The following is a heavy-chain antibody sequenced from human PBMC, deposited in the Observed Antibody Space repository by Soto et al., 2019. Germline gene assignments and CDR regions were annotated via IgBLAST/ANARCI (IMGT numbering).Heavy chain of an antibody. CDR3: ARGGYYDSRGYYPFPFYYYGMDV. D-gene: IGHD3-22*01. CDR1: GFTFSSYS. CDR2: ISSSSSYI. V-gene: IGHV3-21*01. Sequence: PGGSLRLSCAASGFTFSSYSMNWVRQAPGKGLEWVSSISSSSSYIYYADSVKGRFTISRDNAKNSLYLQMNSLRAEDTAVYYCARGGYYDSRGYYPFPFYYYGMDVWGQGTTVTVSS. J-gene: IGHJ6*02.